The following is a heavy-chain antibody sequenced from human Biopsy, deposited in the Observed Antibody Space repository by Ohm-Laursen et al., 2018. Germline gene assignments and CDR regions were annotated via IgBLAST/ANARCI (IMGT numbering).Heavy chain of an antibody. Sequence: SLRLSCTASGFAFNLYEMNWVRQAPGKGVEWISYIYGGGSPVSYADSVKGRSTISRDNAQNSLYLHMNSLRAEDTAVYYCARLNSGTYDASDLWGQGTMVIVSS. CDR3: ARLNSGTYDASDL. D-gene: IGHD1-26*01. CDR1: GFAFNLYE. CDR2: IYGGGSPV. V-gene: IGHV3-48*03. J-gene: IGHJ3*01.